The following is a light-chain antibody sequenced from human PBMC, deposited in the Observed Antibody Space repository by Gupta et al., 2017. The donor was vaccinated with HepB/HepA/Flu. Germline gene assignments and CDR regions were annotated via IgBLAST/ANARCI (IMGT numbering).Light chain of an antibody. CDR2: DNY. CDR3: GTWDSSLSAMV. V-gene: IGLV1-51*01. J-gene: IGLJ2*01. Sequence: QSVLTQPPSVSAAPGQKVSISFSGSSSNIGNNYVSWYQQLLGTAPKLLIYDNYKRPSGIPDRFSGSKSGTSATLGITRLQTGDEADYYCGTWDSSLSAMVFGGGTKLTVL. CDR1: SSNIGNNY.